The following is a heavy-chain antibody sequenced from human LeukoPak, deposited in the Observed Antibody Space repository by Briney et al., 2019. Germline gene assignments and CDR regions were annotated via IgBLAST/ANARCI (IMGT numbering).Heavy chain of an antibody. J-gene: IGHJ6*02. D-gene: IGHD2-2*02. CDR3: ARARYCSSTSCYKGVGYYYYGMDV. CDR2: INHSGST. CDR1: GGSFSGYY. Sequence: SETLSLTCAVYGGSFSGYYWSWIRQPPGKGLEWIGVINHSGSTNYNPSLKSRVTISVDTSKNQFSLKLSSVTAADTAVYYCARARYCSSTSCYKGVGYYYYGMDVWGQGTTVTVSS. V-gene: IGHV4-34*01.